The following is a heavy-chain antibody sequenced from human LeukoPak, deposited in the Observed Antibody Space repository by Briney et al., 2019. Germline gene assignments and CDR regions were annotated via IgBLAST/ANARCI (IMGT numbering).Heavy chain of an antibody. D-gene: IGHD3-10*01. CDR2: TSGSGGST. CDR1: GFTFSSYG. V-gene: IGHV3-23*01. CDR3: AKAIYGSGTPGHY. Sequence: GGSLRLSCAASGFTFSSYGMSWVRQAPGKGLEWVSATSGSGGSTYYADSVKGRFTISRDNSKNTLYLQMNSLRAEDTAVYYCAKAIYGSGTPGHYWGQGTLVTVSS. J-gene: IGHJ4*02.